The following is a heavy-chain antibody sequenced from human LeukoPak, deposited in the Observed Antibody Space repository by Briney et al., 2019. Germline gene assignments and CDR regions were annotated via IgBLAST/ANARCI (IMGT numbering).Heavy chain of an antibody. CDR2: IIPILGIA. J-gene: IGHJ6*02. Sequence: ASVKVSCKASGGTFISYAISWVRQAPGQGLEWMGRIIPILGIANYAQKFQGRVTITADKSTSTAYMELSSLRSEDTAVYYCASSGSYRTYYYGMDVWGQGTTVTVSS. CDR1: GGTFISYA. D-gene: IGHD1-26*01. CDR3: ASSGSYRTYYYGMDV. V-gene: IGHV1-69*04.